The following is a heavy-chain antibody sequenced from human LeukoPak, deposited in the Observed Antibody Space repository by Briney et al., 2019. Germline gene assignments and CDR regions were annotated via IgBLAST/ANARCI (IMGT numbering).Heavy chain of an antibody. Sequence: SVKVSCKASGYTFTGYYMHWVRQAPGQGLEWMGGITPMFGTVTYAQKLQGRVTITADESTSTVYMELSSLRSGDTAMYYCGVSTQVYTSNWYGWFDPWGQGTLVTVSS. V-gene: IGHV1-69*13. J-gene: IGHJ5*02. CDR3: GVSTQVYTSNWYGWFDP. D-gene: IGHD6-13*01. CDR2: ITPMFGTV. CDR1: GYTFTGYY.